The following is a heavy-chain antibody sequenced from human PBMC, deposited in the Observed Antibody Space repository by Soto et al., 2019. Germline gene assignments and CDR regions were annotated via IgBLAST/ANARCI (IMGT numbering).Heavy chain of an antibody. Sequence: QVQLQESGPGLVKPSETLSLTCTVSGGSISSYYWSWIRQPPGKGLEWIGYIYYSGSTNYNPSLKSRVTISVDTSKNQFSLKLSSVTAAVTAVYYCARDHSSGYSSAFDIWGQGTMVTVSS. CDR1: GGSISSYY. D-gene: IGHD3-22*01. CDR2: IYYSGST. CDR3: ARDHSSGYSSAFDI. J-gene: IGHJ3*02. V-gene: IGHV4-59*01.